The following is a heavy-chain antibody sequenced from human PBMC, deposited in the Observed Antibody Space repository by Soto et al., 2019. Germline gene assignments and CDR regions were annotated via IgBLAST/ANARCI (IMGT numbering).Heavy chain of an antibody. J-gene: IGHJ4*02. CDR2: IYYRVST. CDR3: ARSARLLCFGELLTDFDH. Sequence: QVQLQESGPGLVKPSQTLSLTCTVSGGSISSGDYYWSWIRQPPGKGLEWNGYIYYRVSTYYNPSLKSRFTQSVDTSKNQFSLKLSSVTAADTAVYYCARSARLLCFGELLTDFDHWGQGTLVNVSS. D-gene: IGHD3-10*01. CDR1: GGSISSGDYY. V-gene: IGHV4-30-4*01.